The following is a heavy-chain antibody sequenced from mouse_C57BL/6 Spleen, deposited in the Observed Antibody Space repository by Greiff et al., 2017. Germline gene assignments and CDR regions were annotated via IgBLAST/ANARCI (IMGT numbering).Heavy chain of an antibody. Sequence: EVKLMESGGGLVQPGGSLSLSCAASGFNFTDYYMSWVRQPPGKALEWLGFIRNKANGYTTEYSASVKGRFTISRDNSQSILYLQMNALRAEDSATYYCARCKLYYGSFYAMDYWGQGTSVTVSS. CDR3: ARCKLYYGSFYAMDY. CDR2: IRNKANGYTT. J-gene: IGHJ4*01. CDR1: GFNFTDYY. D-gene: IGHD1-1*01. V-gene: IGHV7-3*01.